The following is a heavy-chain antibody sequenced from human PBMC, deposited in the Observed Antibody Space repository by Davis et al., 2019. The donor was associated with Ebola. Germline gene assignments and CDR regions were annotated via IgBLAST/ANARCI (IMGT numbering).Heavy chain of an antibody. CDR1: GFTFSNYS. Sequence: GSLRPPCAAPGFTFSNYSMNWLRQPPGKGLERVPYIGTSSSITYYADSVKGRFTISRDNAKNSLYLQMNSLRDEDTAVYFWARDPSTRAAKYYFDYWGQGTLVTVSS. J-gene: IGHJ4*02. D-gene: IGHD1-14*01. V-gene: IGHV3-48*02. CDR2: IGTSSSIT. CDR3: ARDPSTRAAKYYFDY.